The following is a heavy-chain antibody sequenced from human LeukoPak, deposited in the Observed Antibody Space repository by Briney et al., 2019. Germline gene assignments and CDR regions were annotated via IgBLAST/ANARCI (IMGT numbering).Heavy chain of an antibody. Sequence: ASVKVSCKASGYTFTSYYMHWVRQAPGQGLEWMGIINPSGGSTSYAQKFQGRVTLTRDTSTSTVYMELSSLRSEDTAVYYCASTPMYSSGWYAFDIWGQGTMVTVSS. CDR3: ASTPMYSSGWYAFDI. V-gene: IGHV1-46*01. J-gene: IGHJ3*02. D-gene: IGHD6-19*01. CDR2: INPSGGST. CDR1: GYTFTSYY.